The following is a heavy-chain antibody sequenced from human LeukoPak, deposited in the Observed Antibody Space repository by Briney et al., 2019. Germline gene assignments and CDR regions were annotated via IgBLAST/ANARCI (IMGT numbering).Heavy chain of an antibody. D-gene: IGHD3-22*01. J-gene: IGHJ4*02. Sequence: SETLSLTCTVSGGSISSSSYCWGWIRQPPGKGLEWIGSIYHSGSTYYNPSLKSRVTVSVDTSKNQFSLKLSSVTAADTAVYYCARDRRYYDSSGYIRGFDYWGQGTLVTVSS. CDR2: IYHSGST. CDR1: GGSISSSSYC. V-gene: IGHV4-39*07. CDR3: ARDRRYYDSSGYIRGFDY.